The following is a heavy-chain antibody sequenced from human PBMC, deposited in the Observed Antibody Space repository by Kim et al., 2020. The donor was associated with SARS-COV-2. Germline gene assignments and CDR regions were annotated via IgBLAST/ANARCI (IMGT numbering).Heavy chain of an antibody. V-gene: IGHV4-34*01. CDR3: ANGGNYCSGGSCVDY. J-gene: IGHJ4*02. Sequence: NPTLKSRVTISVDTSKNQFSLKLSSVTAADTAVYYCANGGNYCSGGSCVDYWGQGTLVTVSS. D-gene: IGHD2-15*01.